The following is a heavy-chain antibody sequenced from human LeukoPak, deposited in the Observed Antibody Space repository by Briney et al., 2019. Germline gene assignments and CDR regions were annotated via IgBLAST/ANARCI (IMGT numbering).Heavy chain of an antibody. D-gene: IGHD5-24*01. V-gene: IGHV3-7*01. CDR3: AKDQFSRAFDI. J-gene: IGHJ3*02. Sequence: SGGSLRLSCAASGFTFSSYWMSWVRQAPGKGLEWVANIKQDGSEKYYVDSVKGRFTISRDNAKNSLYLQMNSLRAEDTAVYYCAKDQFSRAFDIWGQGTMVTVSS. CDR2: IKQDGSEK. CDR1: GFTFSSYW.